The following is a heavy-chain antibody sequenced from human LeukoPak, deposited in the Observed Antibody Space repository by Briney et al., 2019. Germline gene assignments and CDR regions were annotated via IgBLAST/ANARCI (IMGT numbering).Heavy chain of an antibody. CDR2: ISSGGDST. J-gene: IGHJ5*02. Sequence: GGSLRLSCVASGFAFSSYAMTWVRQAPGKGLEWVSTISSGGDSTYYADSVKGRCTISRDNSKNTTYLQMNTLRAEDTAVYYCAKEVVAAPRWFDPWGQGTLVTVSS. V-gene: IGHV3-23*01. D-gene: IGHD2-15*01. CDR3: AKEVVAAPRWFDP. CDR1: GFAFSSYA.